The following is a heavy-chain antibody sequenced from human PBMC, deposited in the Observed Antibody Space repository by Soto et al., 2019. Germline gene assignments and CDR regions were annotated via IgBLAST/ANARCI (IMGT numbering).Heavy chain of an antibody. J-gene: IGHJ6*02. CDR1: GFTFSSDA. CDR3: ARAGCDGGSCYTLVGLRHGMDV. CDR2: ISYDGNNK. D-gene: IGHD2-15*01. Sequence: QVQLVESGGGVVQPGRSLRLSCAASGFTFSSDAMYWVRQAPGKGLEWVAVISYDGNNKYYADSVKGRFTISRDNSKXTXSXQXXSLRDEDTAVYYCARAGCDGGSCYTLVGLRHGMDVWGQGTTVTVSS. V-gene: IGHV3-30-3*01.